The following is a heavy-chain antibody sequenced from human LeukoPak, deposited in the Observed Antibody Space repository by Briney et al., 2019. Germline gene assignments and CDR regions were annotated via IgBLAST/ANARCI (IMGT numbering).Heavy chain of an antibody. J-gene: IGHJ5*02. CDR3: TIDLPHKVWFDQ. CDR2: ISVSGSTT. CDR1: GFTFSSHA. V-gene: IGHV3-23*01. Sequence: PGGPLRLSCATSGFTFSSHALSWVRQTPGKELEWVSSISVSGSTTYYADSVKGRFTISRDNSRNMLNLQMDSLRAEDTAVYYCTIDLPHKVWFDQWGQGTLVTVSS.